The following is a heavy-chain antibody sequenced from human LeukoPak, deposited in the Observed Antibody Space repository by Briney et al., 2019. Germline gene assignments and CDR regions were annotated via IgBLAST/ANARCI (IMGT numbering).Heavy chain of an antibody. CDR1: GGSFSGYY. CDR3: VREAVVVPAATRNYYYYYMDV. V-gene: IGHV4-34*01. J-gene: IGHJ6*03. CDR2: INHSGST. Sequence: KPSVTLSLTCAVYGGSFSGYYWSWIRQPPGQGLEWIGEINHSGSTNYNPSLKSRVTISVDTSKNQFSLKLSSVTAAGTAVYYCVREAVVVPAATRNYYYYYMDVWGKGTTVTVSS. D-gene: IGHD2-2*01.